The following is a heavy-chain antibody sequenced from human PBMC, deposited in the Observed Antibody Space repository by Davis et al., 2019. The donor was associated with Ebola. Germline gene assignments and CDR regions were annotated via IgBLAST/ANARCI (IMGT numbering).Heavy chain of an antibody. V-gene: IGHV4-59*01. CDR2: IYYSGST. Sequence: PGGSLRLSCTVSGGSISSYYWSWIRQPPGKGLEWIGYIYYSGSTNYNPSLKSRVTISVDTSKNQFSLKLSSVTAADTAVYYCARSRLSDYYYYYMDVWGKGTTVTVSS. D-gene: IGHD2-2*01. CDR3: ARSRLSDYYYYYMDV. J-gene: IGHJ6*03. CDR1: GGSISSYY.